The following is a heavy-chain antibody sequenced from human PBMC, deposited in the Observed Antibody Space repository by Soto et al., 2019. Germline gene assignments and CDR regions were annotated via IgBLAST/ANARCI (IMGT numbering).Heavy chain of an antibody. Sequence: QLQLQESGPGLVKPSGTLSLTCSVSSASLSSSTYYWSWIRQPPGRGPEWIGSIYYSGNTYYKPSLKSRVSISIDTSRNQFSLKLTSVTAADTGVYYCASSSPFHYWGPGILVTVSS. CDR1: SASLSSSTYY. CDR2: IYYSGNT. J-gene: IGHJ4*02. CDR3: ASSSPFHY. D-gene: IGHD6-6*01. V-gene: IGHV4-39*01.